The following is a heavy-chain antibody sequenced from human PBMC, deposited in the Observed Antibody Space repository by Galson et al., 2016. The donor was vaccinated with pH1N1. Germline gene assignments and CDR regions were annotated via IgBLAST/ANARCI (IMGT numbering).Heavy chain of an antibody. D-gene: IGHD3-10*01. CDR1: GGSISSWY. J-gene: IGHJ4*02. CDR3: ARSLYGYGSGTYELDN. V-gene: IGHV4-4*07. CDR2: IYTSGST. Sequence: LSLTCSVSGGSISSWYWSWIRQSAGKGLEWIGRIYTSGSTNYNPSLNSRVTMSIDTSKSQFSLKLTSVTAADTAVYYGARSLYGYGSGTYELDNWGQGTRVTVSS.